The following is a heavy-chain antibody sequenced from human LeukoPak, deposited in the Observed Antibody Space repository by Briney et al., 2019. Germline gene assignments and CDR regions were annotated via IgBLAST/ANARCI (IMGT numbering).Heavy chain of an antibody. CDR1: GGSISSYY. V-gene: IGHV4-59*08. CDR3: AGSAGPGFADWFDP. Sequence: SETLSLTCTVSGGSISSYYWSWIRQPPGKGLEWIGYIYYSGSTNYNPSLKSRVTISVDTSKNQFSLKLSSVTAADTAVYYCAGSAGPGFADWFDPWGQGTLVTVSS. D-gene: IGHD3-10*01. CDR2: IYYSGST. J-gene: IGHJ5*02.